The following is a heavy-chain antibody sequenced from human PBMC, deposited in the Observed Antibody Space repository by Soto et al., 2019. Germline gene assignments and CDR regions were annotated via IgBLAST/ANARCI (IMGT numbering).Heavy chain of an antibody. V-gene: IGHV1-18*01. J-gene: IGHJ6*02. D-gene: IGHD3-10*01. Sequence: QAQLVQSGVEVKKAGASVKVSCKASGYTFSSYGISWARQAPGQGLEWMGWISDYNGNTQYAQKFQGRVFMTTDTATRTAYRERRGLRSDDTAVYFCAREGYYSGSGTYSPPRFYGMDVWGQGTTVTVSS. CDR2: ISDYNGNT. CDR3: AREGYYSGSGTYSPPRFYGMDV. CDR1: GYTFSSYG.